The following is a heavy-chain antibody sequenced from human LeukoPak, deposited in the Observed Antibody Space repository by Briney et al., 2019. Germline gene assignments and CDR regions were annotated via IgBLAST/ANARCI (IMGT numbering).Heavy chain of an antibody. V-gene: IGHV4-38-2*02. Sequence: SETLSLTCTVSGYSITGGYYWGWIRQPPGKGLEWIGSLYHSGNTYYNPSLKSRVTMSVDTSKNQFSLRLSSVTAADTAVYFCARLFDDYGDQRGLDYWGQGILVTVSS. CDR2: LYHSGNT. CDR3: ARLFDDYGDQRGLDY. D-gene: IGHD4-17*01. CDR1: GYSITGGYY. J-gene: IGHJ4*02.